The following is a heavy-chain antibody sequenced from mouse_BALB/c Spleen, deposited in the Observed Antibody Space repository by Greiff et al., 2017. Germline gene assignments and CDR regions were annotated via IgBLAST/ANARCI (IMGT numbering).Heavy chain of an antibody. D-gene: IGHD2-4*01. CDR2: IYPGDGDT. CDR3: VRGDYSWYFDV. J-gene: IGHJ1*01. V-gene: IGHV1-80*01. CDR1: GYAFSSYW. Sequence: QVQLQQSGAELVRPGSSVKISCKASGYAFSSYWMNWVKQRPGQGLEWIGQIYPGDGDTNYNGKFKGKATLTADKSSSTAYMQLSSLTSEDSAVYFCVRGDYSWYFDVWGAGTTVTVSS.